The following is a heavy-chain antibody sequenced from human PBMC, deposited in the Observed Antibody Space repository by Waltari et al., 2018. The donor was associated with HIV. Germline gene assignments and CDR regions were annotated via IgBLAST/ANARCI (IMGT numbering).Heavy chain of an antibody. Sequence: QVQLVESGGGVVQSGRSLRLSCSTSVFAFSSYGFHWFRQAPGKGLEWVAVVWFDASKEHYAEFVKGRFTIYRDDSKNILHLQMNSLRAEDTALYYCARMAYCGGDCYSVYYFDLWGRGTRVTVSS. CDR1: VFAFSSYG. CDR3: ARMAYCGGDCYSVYYFDL. V-gene: IGHV3-33*01. CDR2: VWFDASKE. J-gene: IGHJ2*01. D-gene: IGHD2-21*02.